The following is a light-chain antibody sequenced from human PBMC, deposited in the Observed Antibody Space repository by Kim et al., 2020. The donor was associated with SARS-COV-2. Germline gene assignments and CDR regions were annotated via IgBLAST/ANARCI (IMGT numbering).Light chain of an antibody. Sequence: SASVGDRVTITCRASQSISSWLAWYQQKPGKAPKLLIYKASSLESGVPSSFSGSGSGTEFTLTISSLQPDDFATYYCQQYNSYSYSFGQGTKLEI. CDR2: KAS. CDR1: QSISSW. J-gene: IGKJ2*03. V-gene: IGKV1-5*03. CDR3: QQYNSYSYS.